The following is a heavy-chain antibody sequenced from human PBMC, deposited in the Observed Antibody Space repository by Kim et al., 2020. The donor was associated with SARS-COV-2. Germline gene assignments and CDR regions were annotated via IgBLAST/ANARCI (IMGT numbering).Heavy chain of an antibody. Sequence: GGSLRLSCAASGFTFSSYWMSWVRQAPGKGLEWVANIKQDGSEKYYVDSVKGRFTISRDNAKNSLYLQMNSLRAEDTAVYYCAREPWGFTVVIGYFQHWGQGTLVTVSS. CDR2: IKQDGSEK. J-gene: IGHJ1*01. D-gene: IGHD2-15*01. CDR3: AREPWGFTVVIGYFQH. V-gene: IGHV3-7*03. CDR1: GFTFSSYW.